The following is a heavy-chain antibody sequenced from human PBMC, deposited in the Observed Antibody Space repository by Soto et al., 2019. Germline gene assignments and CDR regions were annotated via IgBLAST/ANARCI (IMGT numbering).Heavy chain of an antibody. Sequence: EVQLLESGGGLVQPGGSLRLSCAASGFTFSSFGMSWVRQAPGKGLEWVSTISSASITTYYADSVKGRFIISRDNPRNTLYLQMNGRRSEDTAKYSCAKSCSGWFGFDYLGQGTLVTVSS. D-gene: IGHD6-19*01. CDR2: ISSASITT. J-gene: IGHJ4*02. CDR1: GFTFSSFG. V-gene: IGHV3-23*01. CDR3: AKSCSGWFGFDY.